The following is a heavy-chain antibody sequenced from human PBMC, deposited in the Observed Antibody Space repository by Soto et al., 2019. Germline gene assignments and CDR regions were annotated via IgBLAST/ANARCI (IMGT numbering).Heavy chain of an antibody. D-gene: IGHD2-15*01. CDR1: GFTFSSYA. Sequence: EVQLLESGGGLVQPGGSLRLSCAASGFTFSSYAMSWVRQAPGKGLEWVSAISGSGGSTYYADSVKGRFTISRDNSKNTLYLQMNRLRAEDTAVYYCAKDRCSGGSCYFDYWGQGTLVTVS. V-gene: IGHV3-23*01. J-gene: IGHJ4*02. CDR2: ISGSGGST. CDR3: AKDRCSGGSCYFDY.